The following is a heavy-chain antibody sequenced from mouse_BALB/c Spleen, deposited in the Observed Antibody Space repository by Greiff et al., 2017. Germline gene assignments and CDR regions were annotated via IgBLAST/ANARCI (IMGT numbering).Heavy chain of an antibody. V-gene: IGHV1S126*01. Sequence: VQLVESGPQLVRPGASVKISCKASGYSFTSYWMHWVKQRPGQGLEWIGMIDPSDSETRLNQKFKDKATLTVDKSSSTAYMQLSSPTSEDSAVYYCARDYGSSHWFAYWGQGTLVTVSA. D-gene: IGHD1-1*01. J-gene: IGHJ3*01. CDR2: IDPSDSET. CDR3: ARDYGSSHWFAY. CDR1: GYSFTSYW.